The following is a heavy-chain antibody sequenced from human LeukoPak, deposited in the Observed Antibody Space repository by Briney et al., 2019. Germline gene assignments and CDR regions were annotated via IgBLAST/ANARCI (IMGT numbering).Heavy chain of an antibody. CDR2: ISYDGSNK. CDR3: AKGDYYGSGSYYFIGY. J-gene: IGHJ4*02. V-gene: IGHV3-30*18. D-gene: IGHD3-10*01. CDR1: GFTFSSYG. Sequence: GGSLRLSCAASGFTFSSYGMHWVRQAPGKGLEWVAVISYDGSNKYYADSVKGRVTISRDNSKNTLYLQMNGLSAEDTAVYYCAKGDYYGSGSYYFIGYWGQGTLVTVSS.